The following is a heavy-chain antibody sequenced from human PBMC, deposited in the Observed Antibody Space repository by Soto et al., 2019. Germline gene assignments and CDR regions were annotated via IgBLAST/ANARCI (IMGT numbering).Heavy chain of an antibody. CDR1: GFTFSSYA. CDR3: AKELSNYYYYGMDV. J-gene: IGHJ6*02. V-gene: IGHV3-23*01. CDR2: ISGSGGST. Sequence: GGSLRLSCAASGFTFSSYAMSWVRQAPGKGLEWVSAISGSGGSTYYADSVKGRFTISRDNSKNTLYLQMNSLGAEATAVYYCAKELSNYYYYGMDVRGRGTTVTVAS.